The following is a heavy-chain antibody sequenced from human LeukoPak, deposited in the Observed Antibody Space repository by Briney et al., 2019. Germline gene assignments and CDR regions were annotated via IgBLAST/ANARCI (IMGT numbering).Heavy chain of an antibody. D-gene: IGHD2-8*01. CDR1: GGSISSGGYY. Sequence: PSETLSLTCTVAGGSISSGGYYWSWIRQHPGKGLEWIGYIYYSGSTYYNPSLKSRVTISVDTSKNQFSLKLSSVTAADTAVYYCARADIVLMVYDQIFDYWGQGTLVTVSS. V-gene: IGHV4-31*03. CDR2: IYYSGST. J-gene: IGHJ4*02. CDR3: ARADIVLMVYDQIFDY.